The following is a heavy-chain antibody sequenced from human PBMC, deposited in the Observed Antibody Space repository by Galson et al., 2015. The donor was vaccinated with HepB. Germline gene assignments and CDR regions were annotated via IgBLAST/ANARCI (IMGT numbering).Heavy chain of an antibody. D-gene: IGHD3-9*01. CDR3: AREYLQYYDILIGPPGY. Sequence: SVKVSCKASGYTFTSYGISWVRQAPGQGLEWMGWISAYNGNTNYAQKLQGRVTMTTDTSTSTAYMELRSLRSDDTAVYYCAREYLQYYDILIGPPGYWGQGTLVTVSS. CDR1: GYTFTSYG. V-gene: IGHV1-18*01. J-gene: IGHJ4*02. CDR2: ISAYNGNT.